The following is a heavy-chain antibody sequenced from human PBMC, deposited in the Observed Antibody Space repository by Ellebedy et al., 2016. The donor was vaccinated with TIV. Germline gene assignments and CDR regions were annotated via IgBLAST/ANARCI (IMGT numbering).Heavy chain of an antibody. CDR3: ARGRGWTKRYFDWLTKFRNWFDP. CDR2: MNPNSGNT. V-gene: IGHV1-8*01. J-gene: IGHJ5*02. Sequence: AASVKVSCKASGYTFTSYDINWVRQATGQGLEWMGWMNPNSGNTGYAQKFQGRVTMTRNTSISTAYMELSSLRSEDTAVYYCARGRGWTKRYFDWLTKFRNWFDPWGQGTLVTVSS. D-gene: IGHD3-9*01. CDR1: GYTFTSYD.